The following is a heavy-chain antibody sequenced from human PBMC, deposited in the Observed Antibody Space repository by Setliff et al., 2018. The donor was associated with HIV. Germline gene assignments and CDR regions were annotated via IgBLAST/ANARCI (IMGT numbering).Heavy chain of an antibody. Sequence: SYWIHWVRQAPGKGLVWVSRISADGSDTSYADSVKGRFTISRDNAMNTAYLQMNSLRGEDTALYYCSLGYCSGGSCYSDPEVAFDIWGQGTMVTVSS. D-gene: IGHD2-15*01. J-gene: IGHJ3*02. CDR2: ISADGSDT. V-gene: IGHV3-74*01. CDR3: SLGYCSGGSCYSDPEVAFDI. CDR1: SYW.